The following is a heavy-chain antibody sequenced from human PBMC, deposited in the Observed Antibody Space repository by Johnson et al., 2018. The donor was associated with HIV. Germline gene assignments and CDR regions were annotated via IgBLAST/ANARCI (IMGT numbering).Heavy chain of an antibody. CDR2: IFSGGRT. V-gene: IGHV3-66*01. CDR3: ARLSKGGFDAFDM. CDR1: GFTVSGNY. Sequence: VQLVESGGGVVQPGRSLRLSCAASGFTVSGNYMTWVRQAPGKGLEWVSVIFSGGRTYYADSVKGRFTISRDNSKNTLHRQMNSLRGEDTAVYYCARLSKGGFDAFDMWGQGTMVTVSS. D-gene: IGHD5/OR15-5a*01. J-gene: IGHJ3*02.